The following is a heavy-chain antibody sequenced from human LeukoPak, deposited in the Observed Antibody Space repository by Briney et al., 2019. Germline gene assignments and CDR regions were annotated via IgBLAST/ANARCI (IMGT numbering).Heavy chain of an antibody. CDR2: IWYDGSNK. J-gene: IGHJ3*02. V-gene: IGHV3-33*06. CDR1: GFTFSSYG. Sequence: PGGSLRLSCAASGFTFSSYGMHWVRQAPGKGLEWVAVIWYDGSNKYYVDSVKGRFTISRDNSKNTLYLQMNSLRAEDTAVYYCAKGLGWELDAFDIWGQGTMVTVSS. D-gene: IGHD1-26*01. CDR3: AKGLGWELDAFDI.